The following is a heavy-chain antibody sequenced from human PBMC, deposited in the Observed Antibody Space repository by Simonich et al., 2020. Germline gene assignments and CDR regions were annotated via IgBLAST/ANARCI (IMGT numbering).Heavy chain of an antibody. D-gene: IGHD6-13*01. Sequence: QVQLVQSGAEVKKPGASVKVSCKASGDTFTGYYMHWVRQAPGQGLEWMGWINPNSGGTNKAQKFQGRVTMTRDTSISTAYMELSRLRSDDTAVYYCARGRIAAAGTYYYYYMDVWGKGTTVTVSS. J-gene: IGHJ6*03. V-gene: IGHV1-2*02. CDR1: GDTFTGYY. CDR2: INPNSGGT. CDR3: ARGRIAAAGTYYYYYMDV.